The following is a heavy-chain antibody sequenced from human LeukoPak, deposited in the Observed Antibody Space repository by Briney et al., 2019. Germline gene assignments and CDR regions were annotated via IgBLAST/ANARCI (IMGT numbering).Heavy chain of an antibody. J-gene: IGHJ4*02. Sequence: EASVKVSCKASGYTFTSYGTSWVRQARGQGLEWMGWISAYNGNTNYAQKLQGRVTMTTDTSTSTAYMELRSLRSDDTAVYYCATSRAYYDSSGYYDYWGQGTLVTVPS. CDR3: ATSRAYYDSSGYYDY. CDR1: GYTFTSYG. CDR2: ISAYNGNT. D-gene: IGHD3-22*01. V-gene: IGHV1-18*01.